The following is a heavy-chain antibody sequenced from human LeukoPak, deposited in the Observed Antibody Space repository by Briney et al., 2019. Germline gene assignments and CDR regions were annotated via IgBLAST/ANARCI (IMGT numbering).Heavy chain of an antibody. CDR1: GYTLTELS. Sequence: ASVKVSCKVSGYTLTELSMHWVRQAPGKGLEWMGGFDPEDGETIYAQKFQGRVTMTEDTSTDTAYMELSSLRSEDTAAYYCATQWLLLPRWFDPWGQGTLVTVSS. D-gene: IGHD3-22*01. CDR3: ATQWLLLPRWFDP. V-gene: IGHV1-24*01. CDR2: FDPEDGET. J-gene: IGHJ5*02.